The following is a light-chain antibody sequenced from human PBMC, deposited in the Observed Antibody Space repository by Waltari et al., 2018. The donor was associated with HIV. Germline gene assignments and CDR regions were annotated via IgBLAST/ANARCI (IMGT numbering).Light chain of an antibody. V-gene: IGLV1-47*01. CDR2: RNS. J-gene: IGLJ2*01. CDR3: ASWDDSLSGHVV. Sequence: QSVLTQPPSALGTPGQRVPTHCSGNSSNIGRNFVYWYQQFPGTAPKLLIYRNSQRPSGVPDRFSGSKSGTSASLAISGLRSEDEAEYYCASWDDSLSGHVVFGGGTTLTAL. CDR1: SSNIGRNF.